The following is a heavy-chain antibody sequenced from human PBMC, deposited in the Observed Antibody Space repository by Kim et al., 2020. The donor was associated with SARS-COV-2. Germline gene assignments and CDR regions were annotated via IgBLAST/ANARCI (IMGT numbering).Heavy chain of an antibody. CDR3: AKGGLSASYSGFDY. D-gene: IGHD1-26*01. CDR2: IWYDGSNK. J-gene: IGHJ4*02. Sequence: GGSLRLSCAASGFTFNDCGMHWVRQAPGKGLEWVAVIWYDGSNKYYGDSVKGRFTISRDNSKNTVYLQMNSLRADDTAVYYCAKGGLSASYSGFDYWGPGTLVTVSS. CDR1: GFTFNDCG. V-gene: IGHV3-33*06.